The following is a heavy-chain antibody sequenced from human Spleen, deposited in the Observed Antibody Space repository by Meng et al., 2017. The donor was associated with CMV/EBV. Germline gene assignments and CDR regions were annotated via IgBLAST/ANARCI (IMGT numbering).Heavy chain of an antibody. V-gene: IGHV4-30-4*01. Sequence: QVPLQGSGPGLVKSSQTLFLTCTVSGGSISSSNYYWSWIRQPPGKGLEWSGHIYNSGSTYYNPSLKSRITISVDTSKNQFSLKLSSVTAADTAVYYCARGQKGYFDLWGRGALVTVSS. J-gene: IGHJ2*01. CDR3: ARGQKGYFDL. CDR2: IYNSGST. CDR1: GGSISSSNYY.